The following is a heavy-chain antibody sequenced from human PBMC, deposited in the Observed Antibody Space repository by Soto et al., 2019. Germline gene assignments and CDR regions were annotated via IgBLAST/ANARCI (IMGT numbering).Heavy chain of an antibody. Sequence: EVQLVESGGGLVQPGGSLRLSCAASGFTFSSYWMSWVRQAPGKGLEWVANIKQDGSEKYYVDSVKGRFTISRDNAKKTLYLQMNSLRAEDTAVYYCARDRAVATTNRGASRDAFDIWGQGTMVTVSS. V-gene: IGHV3-7*05. CDR3: ARDRAVATTNRGASRDAFDI. J-gene: IGHJ3*02. CDR1: GFTFSSYW. CDR2: IKQDGSEK. D-gene: IGHD6-19*01.